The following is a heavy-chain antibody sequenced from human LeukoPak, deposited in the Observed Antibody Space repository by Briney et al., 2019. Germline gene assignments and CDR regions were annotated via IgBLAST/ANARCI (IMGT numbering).Heavy chain of an antibody. J-gene: IGHJ4*02. V-gene: IGHV3-23*01. CDR3: ARWIYYFDS. CDR1: GFTFSSYA. CDR2: ISAGGDTT. D-gene: IGHD5-12*01. Sequence: PGGSLRLSCAASGFTFSSYANNWVRQAPGKGLEWVSAISAGGDTTLYADSVKGRFTISRDNSRNTLYLQMNNLRAEDTAIYHCARWIYYFDSWGQGTLVTVS.